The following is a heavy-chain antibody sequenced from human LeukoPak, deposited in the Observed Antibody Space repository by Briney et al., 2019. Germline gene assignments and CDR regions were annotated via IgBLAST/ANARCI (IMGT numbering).Heavy chain of an antibody. CDR3: AKGADYDILTGPLYWFDP. Sequence: PGGSLRLSCAASGFTFDDYAMHWVRQAPGKGLEWVSGISWNSGSIGYADSVKGRFTISRDNAKNSLYLQMNSLRAEDTALYYCAKGADYDILTGPLYWFDPWGQGTLVTVSS. J-gene: IGHJ5*02. CDR1: GFTFDDYA. V-gene: IGHV3-9*01. D-gene: IGHD3-9*01. CDR2: ISWNSGSI.